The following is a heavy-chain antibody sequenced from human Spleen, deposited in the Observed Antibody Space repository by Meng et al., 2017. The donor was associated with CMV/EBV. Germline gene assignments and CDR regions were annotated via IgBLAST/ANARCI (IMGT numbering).Heavy chain of an antibody. CDR1: GFPFSDYY. Sequence: SCAASGFPFSDYYMSWIRLAPGRGLEWISYISGDGSDLFYGDAVRGRFTISRDNAKKSLYLQINSLRVEDTAVYYCVRDILRVGITYYFDYWGQGTLVTVSS. CDR2: ISGDGSDL. CDR3: VRDILRVGITYYFDY. V-gene: IGHV3-11*04. J-gene: IGHJ4*02. D-gene: IGHD1-26*01.